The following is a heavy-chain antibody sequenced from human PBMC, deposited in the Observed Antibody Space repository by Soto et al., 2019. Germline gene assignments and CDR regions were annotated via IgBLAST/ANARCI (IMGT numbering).Heavy chain of an antibody. CDR1: GFTFSDYY. V-gene: IGHV3-11*01. CDR3: ARRQQYSFVYSYHGIDV. CDR2: ISSSSSTL. Sequence: QVQLVEFGGGLVKPGGTLRLSCAASGFTFSDYYMSWIRQAPGKGLEWGSHISSSSSTLYYADSVKGRFTISRDNAKNSLYLQMNSLRAEDPAVYYCARRQQYSFVYSYHGIDVWGQGTTVTVSS. J-gene: IGHJ6*02. D-gene: IGHD6-13*01.